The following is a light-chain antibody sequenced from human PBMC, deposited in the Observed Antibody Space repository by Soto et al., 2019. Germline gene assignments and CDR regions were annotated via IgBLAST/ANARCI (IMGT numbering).Light chain of an antibody. CDR3: QHYGSPPFT. CDR2: GAS. V-gene: IGKV3-20*01. J-gene: IGKJ4*01. CDR1: QSVSSSY. Sequence: EIVLTQSPGTLSLSPGETATLSCGASQSVSSSYLAWYQQKPGQAPKLLIYGASSSATGIPDRFSGSGSGTDFTLTISRLEPEDFAVYYCQHYGSPPFTFGGGTKVEIK.